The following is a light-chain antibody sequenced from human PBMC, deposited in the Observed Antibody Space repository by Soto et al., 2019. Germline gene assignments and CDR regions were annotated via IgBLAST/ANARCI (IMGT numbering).Light chain of an antibody. J-gene: IGKJ4*01. CDR2: LGS. CDR1: QSLLHSNGYDH. CDR3: MQALRAPLT. Sequence: DLVMTQSPLSLPVTPGEPASISCRSSQSLLHSNGYDHLDWYLQKPGQSPRLLIYLGSNRASGVPERFSGSGSGTHITLKISRVEAEDVWVYCCMQALRAPLTFGGGTNVEIK. V-gene: IGKV2-28*01.